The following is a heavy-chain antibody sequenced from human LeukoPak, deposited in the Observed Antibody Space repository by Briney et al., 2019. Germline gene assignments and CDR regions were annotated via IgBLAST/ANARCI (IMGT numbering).Heavy chain of an antibody. J-gene: IGHJ4*02. D-gene: IGHD6-6*01. CDR1: GFTFSSYS. CDR2: LSSSSSYI. V-gene: IGHV3-21*01. CDR3: SKSRSSSGGLLGRSVDY. Sequence: NPGGSLRLSCAASGFTFSSYSMNWVRQAPGKGLEWVSSLSSSSSYIYYADSVKGRFTISRDNSENMLHLQMSSLRAEDTAMYYCSKSRSSSGGLLGRSVDYWGQGTLVTVSS.